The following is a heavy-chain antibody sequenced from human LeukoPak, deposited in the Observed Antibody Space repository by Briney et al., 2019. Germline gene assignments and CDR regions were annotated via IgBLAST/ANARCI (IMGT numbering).Heavy chain of an antibody. J-gene: IGHJ4*02. D-gene: IGHD2-15*01. CDR3: AKDGRRFRYCSGGSCYYYFDY. CDR1: GFTPDDYA. V-gene: IGHV3-9*02. CDR2: ISWSRGSI. Sequence: GGSLRLSCAASGFTPDDYAMHWVRPAPGKGLGWVSGISWSRGSIGYADSVKGRFTISRDNAKNSLYLQKNSLRAEDTALYYCAKDGRRFRYCSGGSCYYYFDYWGQGTLVTVSS.